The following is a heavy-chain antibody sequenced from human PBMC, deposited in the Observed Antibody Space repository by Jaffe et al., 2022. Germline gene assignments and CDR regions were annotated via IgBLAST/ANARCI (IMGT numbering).Heavy chain of an antibody. CDR1: GYSISSGYY. D-gene: IGHD3-9*01. CDR2: IYHSGST. Sequence: QVQLQESGPGLVKPSETLSLTCAVSGYSISSGYYWGWIRQPPGKGLEWIGSIYHSGSTYYNPSLKSRVTISVDTSKNQFSLKLSSVTAADTAVYYCASSVVVDILTGYLSDYWGQGTLVTVSS. J-gene: IGHJ4*02. V-gene: IGHV4-38-2*01. CDR3: ASSVVVDILTGYLSDY.